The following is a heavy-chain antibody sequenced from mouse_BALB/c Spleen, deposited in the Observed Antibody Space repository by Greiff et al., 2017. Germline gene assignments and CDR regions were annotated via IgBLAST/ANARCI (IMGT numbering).Heavy chain of an antibody. V-gene: IGHV3-8*02. CDR2: ISYSGST. D-gene: IGHD2-2*01. Sequence: EVKLVESGPSLVKPSQTLSLTCSVSGDSFTSCYWHWIRKFPGNKLEYMGYISYSGSTYYNPSLKSRISITRDTSKNQYYLQLNSVTTEDTATYYCASSYGYDGTMDYWGQGTSVTVSS. CDR1: GDSFTSCY. J-gene: IGHJ4*01. CDR3: ASSYGYDGTMDY.